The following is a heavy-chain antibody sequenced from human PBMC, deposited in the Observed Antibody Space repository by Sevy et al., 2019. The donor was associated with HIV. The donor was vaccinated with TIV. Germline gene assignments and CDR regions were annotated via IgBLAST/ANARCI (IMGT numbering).Heavy chain of an antibody. V-gene: IGHV3-23*01. J-gene: IGHJ4*01. CDR3: AKTPHRHGTGYGYFDY. Sequence: GGSLRLSCAASGFTFSNYAMSWVRQAPVKGLEWVSTLSGIDDRTYYPDSVKGRFTMSRDTSKNTLYLEMNSLRAEDTANDYYAKTPHRHGTGYGYFDYWGHGTLVTVSS. D-gene: IGHD5-12*01. CDR2: LSGIDDRT. CDR1: GFTFSNYA.